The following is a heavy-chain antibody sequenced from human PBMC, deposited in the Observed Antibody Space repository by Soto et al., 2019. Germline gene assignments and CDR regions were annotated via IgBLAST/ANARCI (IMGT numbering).Heavy chain of an antibody. D-gene: IGHD4-17*01. J-gene: IGHJ4*02. Sequence: SETLSLTCAVYGGSFSGYYWSWIRQPPGKGLEWIGEINHSGSTNYNPSLKSRVTISVDTSKNQFSLKLSSVTAADTAVYYCARAYDYGEYDDYWGQGTLVTVSS. CDR1: GGSFSGYY. CDR3: ARAYDYGEYDDY. CDR2: INHSGST. V-gene: IGHV4-34*01.